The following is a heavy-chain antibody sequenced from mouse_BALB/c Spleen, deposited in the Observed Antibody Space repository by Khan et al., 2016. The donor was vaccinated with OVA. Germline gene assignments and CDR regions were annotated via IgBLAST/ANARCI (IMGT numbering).Heavy chain of an antibody. D-gene: IGHD4-1*01. J-gene: IGHJ2*01. CDR1: GFTFSSFG. Sequence: EVQVVESGGGLVQPGGSRKLSCAASGFTFSSFGMHWFRQAPEKGLEWVAYINSGSSTIYYADPVKGRFTISRDNPKNTLFLQMTSLRSKDTAMYYCARGNWAYWGQGTTLTVSS. CDR3: ARGNWAY. CDR2: INSGSSTI. V-gene: IGHV5-17*02.